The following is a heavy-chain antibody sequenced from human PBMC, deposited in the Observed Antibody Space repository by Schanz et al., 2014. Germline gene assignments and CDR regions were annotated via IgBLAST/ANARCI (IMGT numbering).Heavy chain of an antibody. D-gene: IGHD2-2*01. CDR2: ISGSGGST. CDR3: ARRASCSRIGCPFDS. V-gene: IGHV3-23*01. Sequence: AQLMESGGGVVQPGTSLILSCSVSGFSLNTYGIHWFRQPAGKGLEWVSGISGSGGSTYYADSVKGRFTISRDNSKTTLSLQMNSLKTEDTAMYYCARRASCSRIGCPFDSWGQGTTVTVSS. CDR1: GFSLNTYG. J-gene: IGHJ4*03.